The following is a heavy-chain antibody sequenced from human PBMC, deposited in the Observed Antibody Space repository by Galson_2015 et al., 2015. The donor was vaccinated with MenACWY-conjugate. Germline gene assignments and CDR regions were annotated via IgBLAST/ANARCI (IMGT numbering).Heavy chain of an antibody. J-gene: IGHJ6*03. CDR2: ISTTGSPT. Sequence: SLRLSCAASGFTFTGYEFNWVRQAPGKGLEWLAYISTTGSPTFYADSLQGRVTISRDKIKESLFLEMNSLRAWDTGVYYCARVGTWIHQYFYYMDVWGKGTTVTVSS. D-gene: IGHD5-18*01. CDR1: GFTFTGYE. CDR3: ARVGTWIHQYFYYMDV. V-gene: IGHV3-48*03.